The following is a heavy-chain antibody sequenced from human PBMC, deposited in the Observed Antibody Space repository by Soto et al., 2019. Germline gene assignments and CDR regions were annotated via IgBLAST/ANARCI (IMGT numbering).Heavy chain of an antibody. Sequence: GGSLRLSCAASGFSFSSYDMNWVRQAPGKGLEWISYISGSSSAIYYADSVKGRFTISRDNAKNSLYLQMNSLRDEDTAVYYCAAVFDYWGQGTLVTVSS. CDR1: GFSFSSYD. J-gene: IGHJ4*02. CDR2: ISGSSSAI. V-gene: IGHV3-48*02. CDR3: AAVFDY.